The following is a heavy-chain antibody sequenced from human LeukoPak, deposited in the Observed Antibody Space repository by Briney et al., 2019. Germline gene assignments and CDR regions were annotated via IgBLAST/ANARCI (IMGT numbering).Heavy chain of an antibody. CDR3: ARDRSVVTPLWYFDL. D-gene: IGHD4-23*01. J-gene: IGHJ2*01. CDR2: TYYRSKWYN. V-gene: IGHV6-1*01. Sequence: NWVRQAPGQGLEWMGRTYYRSKWYNDYAVSVKSRITINPDTSKNQFSLQLNSVTPEDTAVYYCARDRSVVTPLWYFDLWGRGTLVTVSS.